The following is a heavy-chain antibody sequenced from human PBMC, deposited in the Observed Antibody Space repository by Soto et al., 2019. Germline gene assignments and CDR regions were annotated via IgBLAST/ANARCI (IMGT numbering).Heavy chain of an antibody. CDR3: AAWLDPASGMDV. Sequence: QVQLVQSGGEMKKPGASVKVSCKASTHTFTSYGFSWVRQAPGQGLEWMGWISAFNGNTEYAQKFQGRVTMTADTSTRTAYMELGSLRSDDTAVYYCAAWLDPASGMDVWGQGTAVTVSS. CDR1: THTFTSYG. J-gene: IGHJ6*02. V-gene: IGHV1-18*04. D-gene: IGHD2-2*01. CDR2: ISAFNGNT.